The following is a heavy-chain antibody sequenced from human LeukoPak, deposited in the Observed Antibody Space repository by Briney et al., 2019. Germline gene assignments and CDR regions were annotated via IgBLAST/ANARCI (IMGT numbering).Heavy chain of an antibody. CDR2: IYYSGST. V-gene: IGHV4-59*08. D-gene: IGHD6-19*01. Sequence: SETLSLTCTVSGGSISSYYWSWIRQPPGKGLEWIGYIYYSGSTNYNPSLKSRVTISVDTSKNQFSLKLSSVTAADTAVYYCASLDFRQWLGPTFDYWGQGTLVTVSS. CDR1: GGSISSYY. J-gene: IGHJ4*02. CDR3: ASLDFRQWLGPTFDY.